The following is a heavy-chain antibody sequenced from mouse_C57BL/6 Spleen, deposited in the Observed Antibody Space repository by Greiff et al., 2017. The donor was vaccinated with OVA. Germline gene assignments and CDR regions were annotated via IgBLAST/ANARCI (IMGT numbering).Heavy chain of an antibody. J-gene: IGHJ4*01. Sequence: VQLQQSGPVLVKPGASVKMSCKASGYTFTDYYMNWVQQSHGKSLEWIGVINPYNGGTSYNQKFKGKATLTVDKSSSTAYMEINSLTSEDSAVYYCARDEGYYDARDYWGQGTSVTVSS. CDR2: INPYNGGT. V-gene: IGHV1-19*01. D-gene: IGHD2-2*01. CDR1: GYTFTDYY. CDR3: ARDEGYYDARDY.